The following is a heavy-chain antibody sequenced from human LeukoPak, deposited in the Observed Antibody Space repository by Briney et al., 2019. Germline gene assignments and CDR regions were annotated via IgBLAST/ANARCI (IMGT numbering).Heavy chain of an antibody. J-gene: IGHJ4*02. V-gene: IGHV3-23*01. CDR2: ISGSGSNT. CDR1: GFTFSNYA. Sequence: GGSLRLSCAASGFTFSNYAMTWVRQAPGKGLEWVSVISGSGSNTDYADSVKGRFTISRDNSKNTLSLQMNSLRAEDTAVYYCASYLYSGPDYWGQGTLVTVSS. D-gene: IGHD2-21*01. CDR3: ASYLYSGPDY.